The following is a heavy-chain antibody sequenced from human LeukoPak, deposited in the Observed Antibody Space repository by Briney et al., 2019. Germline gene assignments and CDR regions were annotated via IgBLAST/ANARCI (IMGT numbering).Heavy chain of an antibody. J-gene: IGHJ4*02. V-gene: IGHV4-59*08. CDR2: IYYSGST. D-gene: IGHD3-3*01. CDR1: GGSISSYY. CDR3: ARHSRDFWSGYHFDY. Sequence: SETLSLTCTVSGGSISSYYWSWIRQPPGKGPEWIGYIYYSGSTNYNPSLKSRVTISVDTSKNQFSLKLSSVTAADTAVYYCARHSRDFWSGYHFDYWGQGTLVTVSS.